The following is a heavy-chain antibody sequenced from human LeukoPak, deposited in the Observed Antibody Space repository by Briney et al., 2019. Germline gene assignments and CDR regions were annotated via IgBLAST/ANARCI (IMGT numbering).Heavy chain of an antibody. CDR2: INAGNGNT. CDR1: GYTFTSYG. V-gene: IGHV1-3*01. J-gene: IGHJ4*02. CDR3: ARADGYSSGWYLDY. D-gene: IGHD6-19*01. Sequence: ASVKVSCKASGYTFTSYGISWVRQAPGQRLEWMGWINAGNGNTKYSQKFQGRVTITRDTSASTAYMELSSLRSEDTVVYYCARADGYSSGWYLDYWGQGTLVTVSS.